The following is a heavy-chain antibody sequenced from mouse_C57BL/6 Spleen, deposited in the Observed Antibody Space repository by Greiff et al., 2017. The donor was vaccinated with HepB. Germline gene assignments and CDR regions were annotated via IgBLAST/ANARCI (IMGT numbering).Heavy chain of an antibody. CDR3: ARYFDV. J-gene: IGHJ1*03. Sequence: QVQLQQSGAELVKPGASVKISCKASGYAFSSYWMNWVKQRPGKGLEWIGMIHPNSGSTNYNEKFKSKATLTVDKSSSTAYMQLSSLTSEDSAVYYCARYFDVWGTGTTVTVSS. CDR1: GYAFSSYW. CDR2: IHPNSGST. V-gene: IGHV1-64*01.